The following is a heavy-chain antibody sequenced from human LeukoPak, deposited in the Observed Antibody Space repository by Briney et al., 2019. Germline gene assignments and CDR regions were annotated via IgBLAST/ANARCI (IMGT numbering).Heavy chain of an antibody. CDR3: ARALVGATRAFDI. Sequence: KTSETLSLTCTVSGGSISSYYWSWIRQPPGKGLEWIGYIYHSGSTNYNPSLKSRVTISIDTSKIQFSLKLTSVTAADTAVYYCARALVGATRAFDIWGQGTMVTVSS. CDR1: GGSISSYY. V-gene: IGHV4-59*01. J-gene: IGHJ3*02. D-gene: IGHD1-26*01. CDR2: IYHSGST.